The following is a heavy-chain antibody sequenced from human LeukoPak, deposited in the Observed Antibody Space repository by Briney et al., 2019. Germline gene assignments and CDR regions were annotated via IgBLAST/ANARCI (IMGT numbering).Heavy chain of an antibody. V-gene: IGHV1-46*01. Sequence: ASVKVSCKASGYTFTNFYIHWVRQAPGQGLEWMGMINPSGGSTSCAQTFQGRVTTTRDTSTSTVHMELSSLRSEDTALYYCARGYCSSTNCLPGVYWGQGTLVTVSS. CDR2: INPSGGST. CDR1: GYTFTNFY. J-gene: IGHJ4*02. CDR3: ARGYCSSTNCLPGVY. D-gene: IGHD2-2*01.